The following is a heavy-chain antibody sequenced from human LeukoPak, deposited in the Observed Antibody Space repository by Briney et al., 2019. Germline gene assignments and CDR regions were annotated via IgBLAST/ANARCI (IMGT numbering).Heavy chain of an antibody. CDR2: VYYNKRT. J-gene: IGHJ4*02. D-gene: IGHD3-9*01. CDR1: GGSISSYY. Sequence: SETLSLTCSVSGGSISSYYWSWIRQPPGKGLEWIGYVYYNKRTNSNPSLKSRVTLSVDTSKNEFSLKLTSMTAADTAVYFCARSPQYFDSLLDGDSRYYFDYWGQGTLVTVSS. V-gene: IGHV4-59*01. CDR3: ARSPQYFDSLLDGDSRYYFDY.